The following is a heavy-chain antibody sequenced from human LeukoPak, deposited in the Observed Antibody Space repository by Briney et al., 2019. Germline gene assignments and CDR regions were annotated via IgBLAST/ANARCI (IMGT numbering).Heavy chain of an antibody. D-gene: IGHD4-17*01. CDR2: IWYDGSNK. CDR3: ARDGDYVKGLDY. J-gene: IGHJ4*02. V-gene: IGHV3-33*08. Sequence: GGSLRLSCAASGFTFSSYGMYWVRQAPGKGLEWVAVIWYDGSNKYYADSVKGRFTISRDNSKNTLYLQMNSLRAEDTAVYYCARDGDYVKGLDYWGQGTLVTVSS. CDR1: GFTFSSYG.